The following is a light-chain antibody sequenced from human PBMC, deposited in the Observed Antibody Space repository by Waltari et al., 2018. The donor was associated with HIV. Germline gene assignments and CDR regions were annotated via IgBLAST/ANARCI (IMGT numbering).Light chain of an antibody. CDR1: GGDIGVFES. J-gene: IGLJ3*02. CDR3: YSFTLTKNLL. Sequence: QSALTQPASVSGSPGQSITISCTATGGDIGVFESLSWYQQFPHKAPQLIIYGVTSRPSGVSQRFSGSKYGATASLTISGLRTEDEAEYYCYSFTLTKNLLFGGGTTLTVL. V-gene: IGLV2-14*01. CDR2: GVT.